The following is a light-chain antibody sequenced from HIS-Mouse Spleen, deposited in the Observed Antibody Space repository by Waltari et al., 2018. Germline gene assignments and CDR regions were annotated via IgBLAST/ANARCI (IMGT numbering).Light chain of an antibody. CDR3: QKYNSAPLIT. CDR2: AAS. J-gene: IGKJ5*01. Sequence: DIQMTQSPSSLSASVGDRVTITCRASQGISNYLAWYQQKPGKVPKLLIYAASTLQSGVPSRFSGSGSVTDFTLTISSLQPEDVATYYCQKYNSAPLITFGQGTRLEIK. CDR1: QGISNY. V-gene: IGKV1-27*01.